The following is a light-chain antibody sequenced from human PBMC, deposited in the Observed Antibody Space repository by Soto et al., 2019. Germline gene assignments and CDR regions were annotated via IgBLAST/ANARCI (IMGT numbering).Light chain of an antibody. V-gene: IGLV2-8*01. Sequence: QSVLTQPPSASGSPGQSVTISCTGSSSDVGRYNYVSWYQQHPGKAPKLMIFEVSERPSGVPGRFSCSKSGNTTALTVSGLQPEDEADYYCSSYADTNTLLFGGGTKLTVL. CDR3: SSYADTNTLL. CDR1: SSDVGRYNY. J-gene: IGLJ2*01. CDR2: EVS.